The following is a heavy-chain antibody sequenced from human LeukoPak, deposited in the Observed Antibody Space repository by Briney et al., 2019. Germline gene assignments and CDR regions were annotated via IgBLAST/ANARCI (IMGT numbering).Heavy chain of an antibody. V-gene: IGHV3-21*01. CDR1: GFTFSSYS. J-gene: IGHJ4*02. CDR2: ISSSSSSYI. Sequence: PGGSLRLSRAASGFTFSSYSMNWVRQAPGKGLEWVSSISSSSSSYIYYADSVKGRFTISRDNAKNSLYLQMNSLRAEDTAVYYCARGVRDTAMVASEYYFDYWGQGTLVTVSS. D-gene: IGHD5-18*01. CDR3: ARGVRDTAMVASEYYFDY.